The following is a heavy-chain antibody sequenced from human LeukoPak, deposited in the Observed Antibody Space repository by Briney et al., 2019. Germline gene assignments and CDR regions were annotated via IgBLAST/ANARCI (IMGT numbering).Heavy chain of an antibody. J-gene: IGHJ4*02. CDR3: ARYGSSWSFDY. CDR1: GFTFSNYN. D-gene: IGHD6-13*01. V-gene: IGHV3-48*01. Sequence: PGGSLRLSCAASGFTFSNYNMNWVRQTPGKGLECVSYISSGSSTIYSADSVKGRFTISRDNAKNSLYLQMNSLRAEDTAVYYCARYGSSWSFDYWGQGTLVTVSS. CDR2: ISSGSSTI.